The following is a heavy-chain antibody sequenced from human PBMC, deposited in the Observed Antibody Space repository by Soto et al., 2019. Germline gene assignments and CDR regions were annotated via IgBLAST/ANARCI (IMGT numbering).Heavy chain of an antibody. CDR1: GFTFSSYA. J-gene: IGHJ5*02. CDR3: AKSSPRHRTLEWLLYRFWFDP. Sequence: GGSLRLSCSASGFTFSSYAMHWVRQAPGKGLEYVSAISSNGGSTYYADSVKGRFTISRDNSKNTLYLQMNSLRAEDTAVYYCAKSSPRHRTLEWLLYRFWFDPWGQGTLVTVSS. D-gene: IGHD3-3*01. CDR2: ISSNGGST. V-gene: IGHV3-64*04.